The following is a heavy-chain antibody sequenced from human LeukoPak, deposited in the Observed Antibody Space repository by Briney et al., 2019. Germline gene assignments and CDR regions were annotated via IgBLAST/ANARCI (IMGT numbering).Heavy chain of an antibody. CDR1: GFTFSSYA. Sequence: GGSLRLSCAASGFTFSSYAMIWVRQAPGKGLEWVSAISGSGGSTYYADSVKGRFTISRDNSKNTLYLQMNSLRAEDTAVYYCAKDLPDIVVVPAAEGAFDIWGQGTMVTVSS. CDR2: ISGSGGST. J-gene: IGHJ3*02. CDR3: AKDLPDIVVVPAAEGAFDI. D-gene: IGHD2-2*01. V-gene: IGHV3-23*01.